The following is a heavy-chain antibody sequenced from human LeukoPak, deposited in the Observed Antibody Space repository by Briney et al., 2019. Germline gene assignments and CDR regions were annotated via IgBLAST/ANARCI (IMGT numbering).Heavy chain of an antibody. CDR1: GFTFSSYA. Sequence: GGSLRLSCAASGFTFSSYAMHWVRQAPDKGLEWVAVISYDGSNKYYADSVKGRFTISRDNSKNTLYLQMNSLRAEDTAVYYCARASWGTAIRGWYFDYWGQGTLVTVSS. CDR3: ARASWGTAIRGWYFDY. CDR2: ISYDGSNK. D-gene: IGHD5-18*01. J-gene: IGHJ4*02. V-gene: IGHV3-30-3*01.